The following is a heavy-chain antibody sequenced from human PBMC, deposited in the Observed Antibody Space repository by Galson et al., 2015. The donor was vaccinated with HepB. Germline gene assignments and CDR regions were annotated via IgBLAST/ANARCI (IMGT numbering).Heavy chain of an antibody. D-gene: IGHD6-13*01. CDR1: GFTFSDYY. Sequence: SLRLSCAASGFTFSDYYMNWIRQAPGKGLEWVSYISSSSSYGIYADSVKGRFTISRDNAKNSLYLQMNSLRAEDTAVYYCARAASPLRQLAHNWFDPWGQGTLVTVSS. J-gene: IGHJ5*02. CDR3: ARAASPLRQLAHNWFDP. V-gene: IGHV3-11*06. CDR2: ISSSSSYG.